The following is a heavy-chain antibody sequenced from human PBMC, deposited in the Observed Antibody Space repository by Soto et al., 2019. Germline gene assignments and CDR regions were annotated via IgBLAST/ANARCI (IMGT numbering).Heavy chain of an antibody. V-gene: IGHV3-23*01. CDR3: ASELGYCSSTSCYLPDV. CDR1: GFTFSSYA. D-gene: IGHD2-2*01. CDR2: ISGSGGST. J-gene: IGHJ6*04. Sequence: GGSLRLSCAASGFTFSSYAMSWVRQAPGKGLEWVSAISGSGGSTYYADSVKGRFTISRDNAKNSLYLQMNSLRAEDTAVYFCASELGYCSSTSCYLPDVWGKGTSVTVFS.